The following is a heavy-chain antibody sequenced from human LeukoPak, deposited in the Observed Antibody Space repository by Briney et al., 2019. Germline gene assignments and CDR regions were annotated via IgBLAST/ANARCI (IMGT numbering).Heavy chain of an antibody. J-gene: IGHJ4*02. D-gene: IGHD3-22*01. CDR3: ARFSRYYYDSSGYDYFDY. V-gene: IGHV4-31*03. CDR2: IYYSGST. Sequence: PSQTLSLTCTVSGGSISSGGYSWSWIRQHPGKGLEWIGYIYYSGSTYYNPSLKSRVTISVDTSKNQFSLKLSSVTAADTAVYYCARFSRYYYDSSGYDYFDYWGQGTLVTVSS. CDR1: GGSISSGGYS.